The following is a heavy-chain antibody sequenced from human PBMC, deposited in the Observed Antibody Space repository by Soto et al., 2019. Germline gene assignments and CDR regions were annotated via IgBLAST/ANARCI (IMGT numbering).Heavy chain of an antibody. D-gene: IGHD6-19*01. V-gene: IGHV1-18*01. J-gene: IGHJ5*02. CDR2: ISAYNGNT. CDR1: GYTFTSYG. Sequence: QVQLVQSGAEVKKPGASVKVSCKASGYTFTSYGISWVRQAPGQGLEWMGWISAYNGNTNYAQKLQGRVTMTTDTSTSTAYIERRRLRSDDTAVYYGERVCRIAVGSNWFDPWGQGTLVTVSS. CDR3: ERVCRIAVGSNWFDP.